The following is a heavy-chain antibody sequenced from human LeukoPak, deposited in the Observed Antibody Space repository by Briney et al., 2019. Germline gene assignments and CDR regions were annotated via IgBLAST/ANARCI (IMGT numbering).Heavy chain of an antibody. J-gene: IGHJ4*02. D-gene: IGHD1-26*01. CDR3: AKGLWASTVGATGIFFDY. Sequence: GGSLRLSCAASGFTFTTHGINWVRQAPGKGLEWVSAISPSGDITYYADSVKGRFIISRDSSENTLYLQMHSLGVEDTGVYYCAKGLWASTVGATGIFFDYWGQGIQVTVSS. CDR1: GFTFTTHG. CDR2: ISPSGDIT. V-gene: IGHV3-23*01.